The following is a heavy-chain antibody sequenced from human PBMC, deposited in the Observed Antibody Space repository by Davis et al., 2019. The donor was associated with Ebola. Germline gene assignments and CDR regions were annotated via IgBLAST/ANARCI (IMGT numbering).Heavy chain of an antibody. J-gene: IGHJ4*02. CDR2: IYHSGST. V-gene: IGHV4-4*02. CDR3: ARELCSSTSCYVDY. D-gene: IGHD2-2*01. CDR1: GGSISSSNW. Sequence: PSETLSLTCAVSGGSISSSNWWSWVRQPPGKGLEWIGEIYHSGSTNYNPSLKSRVTISVDKSKNQFSLKLSSVTAADTAVYYCARELCSSTSCYVDYWGQGTLVTVSS.